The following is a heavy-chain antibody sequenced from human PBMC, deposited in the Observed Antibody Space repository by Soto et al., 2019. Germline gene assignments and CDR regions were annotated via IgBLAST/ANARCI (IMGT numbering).Heavy chain of an antibody. CDR2: IIPVFGTA. J-gene: IGHJ6*02. V-gene: IGHV1-69*12. CDR1: GGTFSSHA. CDR3: ARKTDTNYFYGRDV. Sequence: QVQLVHSGAEVKKPGSSVKVSCKASGGTFSSHAISWARQAPGRGLEWMGGIIPVFGTANYVQKFQGRVTIIAVESTSTAFMELSSLRDEVTAVYYCARKTDTNYFYGRDVRGQGSTVTVSS.